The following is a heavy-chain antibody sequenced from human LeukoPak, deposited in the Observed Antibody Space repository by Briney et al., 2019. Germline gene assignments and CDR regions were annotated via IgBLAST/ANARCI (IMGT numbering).Heavy chain of an antibody. Sequence: SETLSLTCTVSGGSISSYYWSRIRQPPGKGLEWIGYIYTSGSTNYNPSLKSRVTISVDTSKNQFSLKLSSVTAADTAVYYCARHVRYYDSSGYSYYFDYWGQGTLVTVSS. CDR1: GGSISSYY. CDR3: ARHVRYYDSSGYSYYFDY. V-gene: IGHV4-4*09. CDR2: IYTSGST. J-gene: IGHJ4*02. D-gene: IGHD3-22*01.